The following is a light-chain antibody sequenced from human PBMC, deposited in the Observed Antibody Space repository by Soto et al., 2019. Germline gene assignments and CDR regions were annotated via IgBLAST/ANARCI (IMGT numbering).Light chain of an antibody. J-gene: IGLJ1*01. CDR2: KDS. CDR1: ALPKQY. V-gene: IGLV3-25*02. Sequence: SYELTQPPSVSVSPGQTARITCSGDALPKQYAYWYQQKPGQAPVLVIYKDSERPSGIPERFSGSSSGTTVTLTISGVQAEDEADYYCQSADSSGTYPYVFGTGTKVTVX. CDR3: QSADSSGTYPYV.